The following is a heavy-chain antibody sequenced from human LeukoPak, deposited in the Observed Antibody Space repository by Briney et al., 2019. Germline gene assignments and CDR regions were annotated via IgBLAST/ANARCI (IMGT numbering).Heavy chain of an antibody. CDR3: ATSQQWLGVSYFDY. J-gene: IGHJ4*02. CDR1: GFTFSSYA. CDR2: ISGSGGST. D-gene: IGHD6-19*01. Sequence: QPGGSLRLSCAASGFTFSSYAMTWVRQAPGKGLEWVSAISGSGGSTYYADSVKGRFTISRDNSKNTLYLQMNSLRAEDTAVYYCATSQQWLGVSYFDYWGQGTLVTASS. V-gene: IGHV3-23*01.